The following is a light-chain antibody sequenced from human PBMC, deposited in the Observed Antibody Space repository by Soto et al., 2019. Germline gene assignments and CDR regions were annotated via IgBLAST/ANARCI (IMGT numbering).Light chain of an antibody. CDR1: QTVAFNY. V-gene: IGKV3-20*01. CDR2: GAS. CDR3: KQYGASPLT. J-gene: IGKJ3*01. Sequence: ETVLTQSPGTLSLSPGEGATLSCRASQTVAFNYLAWYQQKPGQPPRLPIEGASNRAAGVPDSFSGSGSGTDFTLTISRMEAEDSAMYYCKQYGASPLTFGPGTRVDIQ.